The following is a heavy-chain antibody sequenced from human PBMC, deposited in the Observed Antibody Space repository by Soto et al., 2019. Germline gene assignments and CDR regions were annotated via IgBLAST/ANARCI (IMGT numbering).Heavy chain of an antibody. J-gene: IGHJ5*02. Sequence: SETLSLTCAVSGGSISSSNWWSWVRQPPGEGLEWIGEIYHSGSTNYNPSLKSRVTISVDKSKNQFSLKLSTVTAADTAVYYCARRLGYCSSTSCQGGEYWFDPWGQGTLVTVSS. CDR2: IYHSGST. V-gene: IGHV4-4*02. CDR1: GGSISSSNW. D-gene: IGHD2-2*01. CDR3: ARRLGYCSSTSCQGGEYWFDP.